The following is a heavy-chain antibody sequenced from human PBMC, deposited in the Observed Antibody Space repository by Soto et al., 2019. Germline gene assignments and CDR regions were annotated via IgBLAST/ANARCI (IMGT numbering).Heavy chain of an antibody. CDR2: TIPMCGTT. CDR3: TRCGIRYHSIGYYLGIDGMDV. V-gene: IGHV1-69*12. CDR1: GGTFNSYA. Sequence: QVQLVQSGAEVKKPESSVRVSCKASGGTFNSYAITWVRQAPGQGLEWMGGTIPMCGTTHYAEKFQGRGTISADESTNTAYMELSSLRSEDTAVYYCTRCGIRYHSIGYYLGIDGMDVWGQGTTVIVSS. D-gene: IGHD3-22*01. J-gene: IGHJ6*02.